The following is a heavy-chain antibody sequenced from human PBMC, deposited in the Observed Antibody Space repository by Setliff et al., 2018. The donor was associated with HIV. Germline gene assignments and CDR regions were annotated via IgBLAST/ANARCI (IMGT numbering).Heavy chain of an antibody. V-gene: IGHV3-33*01. CDR1: GFTFSSHG. D-gene: IGHD5-18*01. CDR2: IKQDGSNK. J-gene: IGHJ4*02. CDR3: ARGRVDTTMVPPPY. Sequence: GGSLRLSCAASGFTFSSHGMHWVRRAPGKGLEWVANIKQDGSNKYYADSVKGRFTISRDNSKNTLNLQMNSLRAEDTAVYYCARGRVDTTMVPPPYWGQGTLVTVSS.